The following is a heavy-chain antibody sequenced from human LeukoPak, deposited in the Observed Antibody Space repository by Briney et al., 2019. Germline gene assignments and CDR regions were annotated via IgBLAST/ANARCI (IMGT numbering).Heavy chain of an antibody. CDR3: AEGGQWLRV. D-gene: IGHD6-19*01. J-gene: IGHJ4*02. CDR2: ICNSGST. V-gene: IGHV4-4*07. CDR1: GGSISNYC. Sequence: SETLSLTCTVSGGSISNYCWSCIRQPAGKGLEWIGRICNSGSTNYNPSLKSRVTMSVDTSKNQFSLKLTSVTAADTAVYYCAEGGQWLRVWGQGTLVTVSS.